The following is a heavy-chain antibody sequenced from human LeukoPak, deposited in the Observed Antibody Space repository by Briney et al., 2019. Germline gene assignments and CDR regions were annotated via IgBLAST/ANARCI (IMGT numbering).Heavy chain of an antibody. CDR2: IGWNSVAR. CDR1: GFTFNDYA. D-gene: IGHD6-13*01. J-gene: IGHJ3*01. V-gene: IGHV3-9*01. CDR3: TKRARKGIGAAGDGYDV. Sequence: GRSLRLSCAASGFTFNDYAMHWVRQAPGKGLEWVPGIGWNSVARGYADSVRGRFTISRDNAKNSLYLQMNSLRPEDTALYYCTKRARKGIGAAGDGYDVSGQGTMVTVSS.